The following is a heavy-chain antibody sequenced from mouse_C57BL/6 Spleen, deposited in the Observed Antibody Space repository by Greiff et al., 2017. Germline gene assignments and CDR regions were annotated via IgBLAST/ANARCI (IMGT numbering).Heavy chain of an antibody. CDR2: IDPETGGT. CDR1: GYTFTDYE. J-gene: IGHJ3*01. Sequence: VKLVESGAELVRPGASVTLSCKASGYTFTDYEMHWVKQTPVHGLEWIGAIDPETGGTAYNQKFKGKAILTADKSSSTAYMELRSLTSEDSAVYYCTRSGTGFAYWGQGTLVTVSA. D-gene: IGHD3-1*01. CDR3: TRSGTGFAY. V-gene: IGHV1-15*01.